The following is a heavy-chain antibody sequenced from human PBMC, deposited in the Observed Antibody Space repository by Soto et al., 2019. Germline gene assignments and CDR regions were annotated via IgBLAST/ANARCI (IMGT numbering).Heavy chain of an antibody. CDR2: IERDDDDK. CDR1: GFSLPSPGMC. D-gene: IGHD1-20*01. J-gene: IGHJ6*02. V-gene: IGHV2-70*13. Sequence: SGPTLVHPTETLTLTCTFSGFSLPSPGMCVSWIRQSPGKALEWLALIERDDDDKYYSTSLKTRLTISKDTRKNQVVLTMANIEPADTAIYYCARSIRGPRRFNGMGVWGQGNTVTVSS. CDR3: ARSIRGPRRFNGMGV.